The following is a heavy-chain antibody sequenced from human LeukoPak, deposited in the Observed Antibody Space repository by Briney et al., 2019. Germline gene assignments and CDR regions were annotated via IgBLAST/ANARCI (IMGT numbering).Heavy chain of an antibody. Sequence: PGGSLRLSCAVSGITLSNYGMSWVRQAPGKGLEWVAGISDSGGGTNYADSVKGRFTISRDNPKNTLYLQMTSLRAEDTAVYFCAKRGVVIRVILVGFHKEAYYFDSWGQGALVTVSS. J-gene: IGHJ4*02. V-gene: IGHV3-23*01. CDR2: ISDSGGGT. D-gene: IGHD3-22*01. CDR1: GITLSNYG. CDR3: AKRGVVIRVILVGFHKEAYYFDS.